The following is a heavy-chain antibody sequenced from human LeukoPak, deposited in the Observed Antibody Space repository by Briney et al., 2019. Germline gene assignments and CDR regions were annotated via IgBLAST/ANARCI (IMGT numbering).Heavy chain of an antibody. CDR3: AKAGDATIFGVVNSN. V-gene: IGHV3-23*01. Sequence: GGSLRLSCAASGFTVSSNYMSWVRQAPGKGLEWVSAISGSGGSTYYADSVKGRFTISRDNSKNTLYLQMNSLRAEDTAVYYCAKAGDATIFGVVNSNWGQGTLVTVSS. CDR2: ISGSGGST. D-gene: IGHD3-3*01. CDR1: GFTVSSNY. J-gene: IGHJ4*02.